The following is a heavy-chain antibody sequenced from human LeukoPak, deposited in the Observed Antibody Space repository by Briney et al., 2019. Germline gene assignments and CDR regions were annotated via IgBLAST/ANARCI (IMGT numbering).Heavy chain of an antibody. CDR3: ARLSGFDAFDI. V-gene: IGHV4-28*06. J-gene: IGHJ3*02. CDR2: IYYSGST. Sequence: SETLSLTCTVSGYSISSSNWWGWIRQPPGKGLEWIGYIYYSGSTNYNPSLKSRVTMSVDTSKNQFSLKLSSVTALDTAVYYCARLSGFDAFDIWGQGTMVTVSS. CDR1: GYSISSSNW. D-gene: IGHD3-22*01.